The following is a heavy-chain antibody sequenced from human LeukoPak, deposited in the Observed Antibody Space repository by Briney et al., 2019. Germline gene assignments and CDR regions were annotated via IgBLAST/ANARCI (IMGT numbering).Heavy chain of an antibody. CDR1: GFTFSSYA. CDR2: ITGSGGDT. J-gene: IGHJ4*02. D-gene: IGHD3-22*01. CDR3: AKDPYVGGGYHFDS. V-gene: IGHV3-23*01. Sequence: GGSLRLSCAASGFTFSSYAMNWARRAPGKGLEWVSTITGSGGDTYYADSVKGRFTTSRDNSKNTLYLQMNSLRAEDTAIYYCAKDPYVGGGYHFDSWGQGSLVTVSS.